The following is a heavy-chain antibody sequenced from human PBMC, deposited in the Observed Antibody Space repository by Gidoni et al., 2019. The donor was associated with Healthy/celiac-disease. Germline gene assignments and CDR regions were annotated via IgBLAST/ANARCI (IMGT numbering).Heavy chain of an antibody. Sequence: EVQLLESGGGSVQPGGSLRLSCAAPGFPLTSYAISGVRQAPGTGLEWVSAISGSGGSTYYADSVKGRFTISRDNSKNTLNLQMNSLRAEETAVYYCAKDPPDYDMLTGSPYYFDYWGQGTLVTVSS. CDR2: ISGSGGST. CDR3: AKDPPDYDMLTGSPYYFDY. V-gene: IGHV3-23*01. CDR1: GFPLTSYA. J-gene: IGHJ4*02. D-gene: IGHD3-9*01.